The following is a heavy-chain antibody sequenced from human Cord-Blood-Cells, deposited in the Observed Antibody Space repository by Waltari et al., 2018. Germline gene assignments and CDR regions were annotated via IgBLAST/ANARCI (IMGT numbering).Heavy chain of an antibody. CDR1: GYTFTSYA. J-gene: IGHJ4*02. V-gene: IGHV1-3*01. CDR3: ARVVGATSRGIDY. Sequence: QVQLVQSGAEVKQPGASVKVSCKDSGYTFTSYARHLVRKAPGQRLGRMGWNNAGNVNTKYSQKFQGRVTITRDTSASTAYMELSSLRSEDTAVYYCARVVGATSRGIDYWGQGTLVTVSS. CDR2: NNAGNVNT. D-gene: IGHD1-26*01.